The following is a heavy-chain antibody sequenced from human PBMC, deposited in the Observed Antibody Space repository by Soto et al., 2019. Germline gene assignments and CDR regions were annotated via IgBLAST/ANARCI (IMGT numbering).Heavy chain of an antibody. CDR3: TRELVRFLEWLSLGPYYYYGMDV. CDR2: IRSKAYGGTT. Sequence: GGSLRLSCTASGFTFGDYAMSWVRQAPGKGLEWVGFIRSKAYGGTTEYAASVKGGFTISRDDSKSIAYLQMNSLKTEDTAVYYCTRELVRFLEWLSLGPYYYYGMDVWGQGTTVTVS. CDR1: GFTFGDYA. D-gene: IGHD3-3*01. V-gene: IGHV3-49*04. J-gene: IGHJ6*02.